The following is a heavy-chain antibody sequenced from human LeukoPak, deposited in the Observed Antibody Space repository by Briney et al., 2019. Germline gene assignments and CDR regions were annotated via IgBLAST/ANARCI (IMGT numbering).Heavy chain of an antibody. Sequence: GGSLRLSCAASGFTFSSYGMHWVRQAPGKGLDWVAFIRYDGSNKYYADSVKGRFTIPRDNAKNSLYLQMNSLRAEDTAVYYCSRDREMPTIPGSLLDYWGQGILVTVSS. D-gene: IGHD5-24*01. V-gene: IGHV3-30*02. J-gene: IGHJ4*02. CDR3: SRDREMPTIPGSLLDY. CDR1: GFTFSSYG. CDR2: IRYDGSNK.